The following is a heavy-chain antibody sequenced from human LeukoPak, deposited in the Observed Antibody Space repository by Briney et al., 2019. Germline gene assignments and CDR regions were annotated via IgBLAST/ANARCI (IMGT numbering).Heavy chain of an antibody. CDR2: IYSDGVT. J-gene: IGHJ5*02. V-gene: IGHV3-66*02. Sequence: GGSLRLPCAASGFIVNSYAMSWVRQAPGKGLAWVSLIYSDGVTQYADSVKGRFTISRDSSKNTLYLQMNSLRDEDTAVYFCARDRAEGKTWVEFDPWGQGTLVTVSS. CDR3: ARDRAEGKTWVEFDP. CDR1: GFIVNSYA.